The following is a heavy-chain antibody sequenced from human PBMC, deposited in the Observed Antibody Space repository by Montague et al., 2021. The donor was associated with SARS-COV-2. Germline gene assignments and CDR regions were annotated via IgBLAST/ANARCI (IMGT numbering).Heavy chain of an antibody. CDR1: GGSISSSNYY. D-gene: IGHD6-19*01. CDR3: VAEWLAIYYFDF. Sequence: SETLSLTCTVAGGSISSSNYYWGWIRQPPGKGLEWIGSLFYSESSFYNPSLKSRVTISVDTSKNQFSLRLSSVTAADTAVYYCVAEWLAIYYFDFWGQGTLVTVSS. J-gene: IGHJ4*02. CDR2: LFYSESS. V-gene: IGHV4-39*01.